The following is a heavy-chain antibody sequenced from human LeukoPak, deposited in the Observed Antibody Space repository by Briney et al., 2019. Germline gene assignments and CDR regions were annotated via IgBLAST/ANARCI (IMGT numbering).Heavy chain of an antibody. V-gene: IGHV3-33*01. Sequence: GGSLRLSCAASGFTFSSYGMRWVRQAPGKGLEWVAVIWYDGSNKYYADSVKGRFTISRDNAKNSLYLQMNSLRAEDTAVYYCARDGGPYSGSYIAYWGQGTLVTVSS. J-gene: IGHJ4*02. CDR2: IWYDGSNK. CDR3: ARDGGPYSGSYIAY. CDR1: GFTFSSYG. D-gene: IGHD1-26*01.